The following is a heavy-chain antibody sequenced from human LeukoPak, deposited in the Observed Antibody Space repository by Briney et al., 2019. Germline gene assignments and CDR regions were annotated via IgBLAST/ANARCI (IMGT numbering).Heavy chain of an antibody. Sequence: GESLKISCKGSGYSFANYWIGWVRQTPGKGLEWMGIVYPGDSDTRYSPSFQGQVTVSADKSINTAYLQWSSLKASDIAMYYCARGISGTWSFDYWGQGTLVIVSS. J-gene: IGHJ4*02. CDR3: ARGISGTWSFDY. V-gene: IGHV5-51*01. CDR2: VYPGDSDT. D-gene: IGHD3-10*01. CDR1: GYSFANYW.